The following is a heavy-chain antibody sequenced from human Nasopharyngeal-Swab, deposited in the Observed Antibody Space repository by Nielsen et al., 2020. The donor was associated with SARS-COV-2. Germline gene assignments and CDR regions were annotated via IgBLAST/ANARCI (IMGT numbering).Heavy chain of an antibody. CDR2: ISGSGGST. V-gene: IGHV3-23*01. Sequence: WIRQPPGKGLEWVSAISGSGGSTYYADSVKGRFTISRDNSKNTLYLQMNSLRAEDTAVYYCAKGLVEYYDILTGYYIIGYWGQGTLVTVS. D-gene: IGHD3-9*01. CDR3: AKGLVEYYDILTGYYIIGY. J-gene: IGHJ4*02.